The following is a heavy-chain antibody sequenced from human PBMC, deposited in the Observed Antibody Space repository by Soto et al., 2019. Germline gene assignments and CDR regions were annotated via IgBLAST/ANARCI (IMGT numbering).Heavy chain of an antibody. V-gene: IGHV3-23*01. CDR1: GFTFSSYA. CDR3: TKLRGIAMGDGMDV. D-gene: IGHD6-13*01. Sequence: EVQLLESGGGLVQPGGSLRLSCAVSGFTFSSYAMTWVRQAPGKGLEWVSTLSGSGDSTYYADSVKGRFTVSRDNSKNTLYLQMNGLRAEDTAVYYCTKLRGIAMGDGMDVWGQGTTVTVSS. CDR2: LSGSGDST. J-gene: IGHJ6*02.